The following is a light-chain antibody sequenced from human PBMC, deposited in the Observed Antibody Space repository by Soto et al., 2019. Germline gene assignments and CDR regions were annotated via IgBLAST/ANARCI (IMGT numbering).Light chain of an antibody. V-gene: IGLV4-69*01. CDR2: LNSDGSH. CDR1: SWHSSYA. Sequence: QPVLTQSPSASASLGASVKLTCTLSSWHSSYAIAWHQQQPEKGPRYLMKLNSDGSHSKGDGIPDRFSGSSSGAERYLTIASLQSEDEADYYCQTWGTGIVVFGGGTKLTVL. J-gene: IGLJ2*01. CDR3: QTWGTGIVV.